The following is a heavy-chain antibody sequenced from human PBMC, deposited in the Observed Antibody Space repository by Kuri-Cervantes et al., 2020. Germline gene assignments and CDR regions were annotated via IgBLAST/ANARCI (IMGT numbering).Heavy chain of an antibody. Sequence: GESLKISCAASGFTVSSNYMSWVRQAPGKGLEWVSVIYSGGSTYYADSVKGRFTISRDNSKNTLYLQMNSLRAEDTAVYYCAKDLGYCSSTSCYPAEYYMDVWGKGTTVTVSS. CDR1: GFTVSSNY. J-gene: IGHJ6*03. D-gene: IGHD2-2*01. CDR2: IYSGGST. V-gene: IGHV3-53*01. CDR3: AKDLGYCSSTSCYPAEYYMDV.